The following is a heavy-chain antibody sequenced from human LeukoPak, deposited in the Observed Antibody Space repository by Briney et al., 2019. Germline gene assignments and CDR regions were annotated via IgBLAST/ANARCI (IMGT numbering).Heavy chain of an antibody. V-gene: IGHV1-69*01. CDR1: GGTFSSYA. CDR3: ARRGGTPYYYDSSGYYDY. Sequence: SVKVSCKASGGTFSSYAISWVRQAPGQGLEWMGGIIPIFGTANYAQKFQGRVTITADESTSTAYMELSSLRSEDTAVYYCARRGGTPYYYDSSGYYDYWGQGTLVTVSS. D-gene: IGHD3-22*01. CDR2: IIPIFGTA. J-gene: IGHJ4*02.